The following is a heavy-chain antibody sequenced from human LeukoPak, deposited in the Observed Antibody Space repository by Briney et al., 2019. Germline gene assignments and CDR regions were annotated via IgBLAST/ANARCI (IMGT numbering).Heavy chain of an antibody. V-gene: IGHV3-48*03. CDR3: AKDPAWFGELLARLSPWSRAATGVR. CDR2: ISSSGSTI. Sequence: GGSLRLSCAASGFTFSSYEMNWVRQAPGKGLEWVSYISSSGSTIYYADSVKGRFTISRDNAKNSLYLQMNSLRAEDTAVYYCAKDPAWFGELLARLSPWSRAATGVRWGQGTLVTVSS. D-gene: IGHD3-10*01. CDR1: GFTFSSYE. J-gene: IGHJ4*02.